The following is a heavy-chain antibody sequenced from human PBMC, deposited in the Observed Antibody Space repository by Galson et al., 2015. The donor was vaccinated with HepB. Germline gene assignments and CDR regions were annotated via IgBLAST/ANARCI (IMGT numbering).Heavy chain of an antibody. J-gene: IGHJ3*01. CDR2: IGGGGGT. V-gene: IGHV3-23*01. D-gene: IGHD3-16*01. CDR1: GFTFRTYA. CDR3: ARQGTVYGDNYYYGAFDV. Sequence: SLRLSCAASGFTFRTYAMAWVRQAPGQGLEWVSTIGGGGGTYYADSVKGRFTISRDNSKSTLYLQMNSLRAGDTAVYYCARQGTVYGDNYYYGAFDVWGQGTMVTVSS.